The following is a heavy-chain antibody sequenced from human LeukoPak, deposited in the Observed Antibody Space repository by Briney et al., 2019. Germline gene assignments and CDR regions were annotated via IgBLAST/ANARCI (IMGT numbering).Heavy chain of an antibody. CDR1: GYAFTGYY. CDR3: ARVIYDSSGYYYPHYYYYGMDV. V-gene: IGHV1-2*02. J-gene: IGHJ6*02. Sequence: ASVKVSCKASGYAFTGYYMHWVRQAPGQGLEWMGWINPNSGGTNYAQKFQGRVTMTRDTSISTAYMELSRLRSDDTAVYYCARVIYDSSGYYYPHYYYYGMDVWGQGTTVTVSS. CDR2: INPNSGGT. D-gene: IGHD3-22*01.